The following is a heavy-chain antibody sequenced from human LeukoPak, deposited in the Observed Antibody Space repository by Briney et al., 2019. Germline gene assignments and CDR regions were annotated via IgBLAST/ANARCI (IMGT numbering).Heavy chain of an antibody. J-gene: IGHJ6*03. V-gene: IGHV3-21*04. CDR1: GFTFSSYS. CDR3: ARNIAAADGVVWYYYYMDV. Sequence: GGSLRLSCAASGFTFSSYSMNWVRQAPGKGLEWVSSISSSSSYIYYADSVKGRFTISRDNAKNSLYLQMNSLRAEDTALYYCARNIAAADGVVWYYYYMDVWGKGTTVTVSS. D-gene: IGHD6-13*01. CDR2: ISSSSSYI.